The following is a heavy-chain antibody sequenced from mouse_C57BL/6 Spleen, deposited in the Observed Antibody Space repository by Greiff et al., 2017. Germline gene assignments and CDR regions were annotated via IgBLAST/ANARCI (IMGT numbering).Heavy chain of an antibody. CDR3: AREGLSNSAWFAY. CDR2: IDPSDSYT. Sequence: QVQLQQPGAELVMPGASVKLSCKASGYTFTSYWMHWVKQRPGQGLEWIGEIDPSDSYTNYHQKFKGKSTLTVDKSSSTAYMQLSSLTSEDSAVYYCAREGLSNSAWFAYWGQGTLVTVSA. J-gene: IGHJ3*01. V-gene: IGHV1-69*01. D-gene: IGHD2-5*01. CDR1: GYTFTSYW.